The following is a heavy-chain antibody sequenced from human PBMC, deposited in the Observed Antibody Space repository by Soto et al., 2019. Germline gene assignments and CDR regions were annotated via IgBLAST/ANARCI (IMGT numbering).Heavy chain of an antibody. J-gene: IGHJ4*02. V-gene: IGHV5-51*01. CDR3: SIHNRSSPYEIGY. CDR2: IYPGDSDT. Sequence: ESLKISCKGSGYSFTSYWIGWVRQMPGKGLEWMGIIYPGDSDTRYSPSFQGQVTISADKSISTAYLQWSSLKASDTATYYCSIHNRSSPYEIGYRGPGTRVTLSS. D-gene: IGHD6-13*01. CDR1: GYSFTSYW.